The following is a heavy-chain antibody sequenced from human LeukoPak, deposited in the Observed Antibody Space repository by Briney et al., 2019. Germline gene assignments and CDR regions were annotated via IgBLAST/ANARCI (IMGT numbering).Heavy chain of an antibody. V-gene: IGHV4-59*01. CDR2: IYYSGST. Sequence: SQTLSLTCTVSGGSINNFYWSWLRQPAGQGLEWIGYIYYSGSTNYNPSLKSRVTISVDTSKNQFSLKLSSVTAADTAVYYCARVNYYGSGSYFVGALDAFDIWGQGTMVTVSS. CDR3: ARVNYYGSGSYFVGALDAFDI. D-gene: IGHD3-10*01. CDR1: GGSINNFY. J-gene: IGHJ3*02.